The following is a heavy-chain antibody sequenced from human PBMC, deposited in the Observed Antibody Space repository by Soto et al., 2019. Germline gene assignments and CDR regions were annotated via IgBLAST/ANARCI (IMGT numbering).Heavy chain of an antibody. CDR3: ARCLFPHFISGMDV. V-gene: IGHV5-51*01. Sequence: GESLKISCKHSGFNFPTFWIAWVRQMPGKGLEWMGTIYPDDSDTRYSPSFQGQVTISADKSIQTAYLQWGSLKASDSALYYCARCLFPHFISGMDVWGQGTTVTVSS. D-gene: IGHD2-21*01. CDR2: IYPDDSDT. J-gene: IGHJ6*02. CDR1: GFNFPTFW.